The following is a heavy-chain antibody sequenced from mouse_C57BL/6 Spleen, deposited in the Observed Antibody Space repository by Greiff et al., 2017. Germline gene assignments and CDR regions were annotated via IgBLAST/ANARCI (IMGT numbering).Heavy chain of an antibody. CDR3: ARDQDYYVDY. CDR2: INYDGSST. J-gene: IGHJ2*01. CDR1: GFTFSDYY. D-gene: IGHD3-2*02. Sequence: EVKVVESEGGLVQPGSSMKLSCTASGFTFSDYYMAWVRQVPEKGLEWVANINYDGSSTYYLDSLKSRFIISRDNAKNILYLQMSSLKSEDAAMYYCARDQDYYVDYWGQGTTLTVSS. V-gene: IGHV5-16*01.